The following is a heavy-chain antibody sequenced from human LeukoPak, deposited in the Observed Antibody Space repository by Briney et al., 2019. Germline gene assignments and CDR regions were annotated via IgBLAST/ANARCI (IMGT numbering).Heavy chain of an antibody. V-gene: IGHV3-53*01. CDR3: ASRIAAAGLLDY. CDR2: IYSGGST. Sequence: GGSLRLSCAASGFTVSSNFMSWVRQAPGKGLEWVSVIYSGGSTYYADSVKGRFTISRDNSKNTLYLQMNSLRAEDTAVYYCASRIAAAGLLDYWGQGTLVTVSS. CDR1: GFTVSSNF. J-gene: IGHJ4*02. D-gene: IGHD6-13*01.